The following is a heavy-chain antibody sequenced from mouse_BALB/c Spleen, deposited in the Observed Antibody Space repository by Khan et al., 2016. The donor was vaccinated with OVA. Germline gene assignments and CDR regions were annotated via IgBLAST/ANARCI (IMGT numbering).Heavy chain of an antibody. D-gene: IGHD3-3*01. CDR1: GYSITSGYG. CDR3: ARTARIKY. Sequence: VQLKEPGPGLVKPSQSLPLTCTVTGYSITSGYGWNWIRQFPGNKLEWMGYISYSGSTNYNQSLKSRISITRDTSKNPYFLQLNSVTTEYTATYYCARTARIKYWGQGTTLTVSS. CDR2: ISYSGST. V-gene: IGHV3-2*02. J-gene: IGHJ2*01.